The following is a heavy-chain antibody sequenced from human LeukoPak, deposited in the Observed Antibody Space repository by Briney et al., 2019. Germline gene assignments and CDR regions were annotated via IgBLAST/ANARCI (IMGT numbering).Heavy chain of an antibody. J-gene: IGHJ4*02. D-gene: IGHD1-26*01. Sequence: GASVKASCKASGYTFTGYYMHWVRQAPGQGLEWMGRINPNNGGTNYAQKFQGRVTMTGDTSISTAYMELSSLRSDDTAVYYCTRESGSYHGNDYWGQGTLVTVSP. V-gene: IGHV1-2*06. CDR2: INPNNGGT. CDR3: TRESGSYHGNDY. CDR1: GYTFTGYY.